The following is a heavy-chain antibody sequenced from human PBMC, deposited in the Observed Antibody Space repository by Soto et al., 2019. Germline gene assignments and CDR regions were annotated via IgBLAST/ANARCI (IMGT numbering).Heavy chain of an antibody. V-gene: IGHV4-31*03. CDR1: GGSISSGGYY. CDR3: ARETKGCSGGSCSVPTRGYWYFDL. CDR2: IYYSGST. D-gene: IGHD2-15*01. Sequence: QVQLQESGPGLVKPSQTLSLTCTVSGGSISSGGYYWSWIRQHPGKGLEWIGYIYYSGSTYYNPSLKSRVTISVDTSKNQFSLKLSSVTAADTAVYYCARETKGCSGGSCSVPTRGYWYFDLWGRGTLVTVSS. J-gene: IGHJ2*01.